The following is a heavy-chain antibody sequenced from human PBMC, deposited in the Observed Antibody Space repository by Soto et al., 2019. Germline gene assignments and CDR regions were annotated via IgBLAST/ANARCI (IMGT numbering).Heavy chain of an antibody. CDR2: ISYDGSNT. CDR3: AKDDRDGYGGAFDI. D-gene: IGHD5-12*01. Sequence: VGSLRVCWAAAGGTCSGYGVRWVRQAPGKGLEWVAVISYDGSNTYYEDSVKGRFTISRDNSKNTLYLQMSSLRAEDTAVYYCAKDDRDGYGGAFDIWGQGTMVTVSS. J-gene: IGHJ3*02. V-gene: IGHV3-33*05. CDR1: GGTCSGYG.